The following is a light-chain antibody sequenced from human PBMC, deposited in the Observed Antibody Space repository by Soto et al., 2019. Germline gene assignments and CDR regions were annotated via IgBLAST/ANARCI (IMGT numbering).Light chain of an antibody. V-gene: IGLV2-11*01. J-gene: IGLJ2*01. CDR1: SSDVGGYNS. CDR3: CSYAGSYTPI. CDR2: DVA. Sequence: QSALTQPRSVSGSPGQSVTISCTGTSSDVGGYNSVSWYQQHPGKAPKLMIYDVAKRPSGVPDRFSGSKSGNTASLTISGLQAEDAADYYCCSYAGSYTPIFGGGTKVTVL.